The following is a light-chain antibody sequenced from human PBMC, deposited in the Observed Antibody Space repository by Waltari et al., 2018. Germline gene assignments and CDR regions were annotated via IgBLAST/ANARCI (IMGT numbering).Light chain of an antibody. J-gene: IGLJ3*02. CDR3: CSYAGSTTALV. Sequence: QSALTQPASVSGSPGQSITLSCPRAISDDGSYPPVSWYQQHPGQAPKLMIYAATKRPSGVSNRFSGSKSGNTASLTISGLQAEDEGDYYCCSYAGSTTALVFGGGTKLTVL. CDR2: AAT. CDR1: ISDDGSYPP. V-gene: IGLV2-23*01.